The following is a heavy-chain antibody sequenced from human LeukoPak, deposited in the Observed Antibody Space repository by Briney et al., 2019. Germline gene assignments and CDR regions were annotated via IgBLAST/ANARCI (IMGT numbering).Heavy chain of an antibody. CDR1: GFSFSSYD. Sequence: GGSLRLSCAASGFSFSSYDMDWVRQAPGKGLEWVSVISTNSKVTYYADYVKGRFTISRDNSENTLYLQMNSLRAEDTALYYCARQISAAGTDYWGQGTLVTVSS. CDR2: ISTNSKVT. J-gene: IGHJ4*02. CDR3: ARQISAAGTDY. D-gene: IGHD6-13*01. V-gene: IGHV3-23*01.